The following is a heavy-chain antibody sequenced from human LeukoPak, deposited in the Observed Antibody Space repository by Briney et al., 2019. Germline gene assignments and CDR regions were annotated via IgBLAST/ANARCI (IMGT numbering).Heavy chain of an antibody. V-gene: IGHV4-34*01. Sequence: RPSETLSLTCAVYGGSFSGYYWSWIRQPPGKGLEWIGEINHSGSTNYNPSLKSRVTISVDTSKNQFSLKLSSVTAADTAVYYCARALYSSGWQGNWFDPWGQGTLVTVSS. D-gene: IGHD6-19*01. CDR1: GGSFSGYY. CDR2: INHSGST. CDR3: ARALYSSGWQGNWFDP. J-gene: IGHJ5*02.